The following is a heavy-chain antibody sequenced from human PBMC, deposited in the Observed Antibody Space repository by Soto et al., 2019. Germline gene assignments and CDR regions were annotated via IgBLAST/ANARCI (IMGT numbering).Heavy chain of an antibody. D-gene: IGHD3-16*01. J-gene: IGHJ6*03. V-gene: IGHV5-51*01. Sequence: EVPLVQSGAEVKKPGEPLKISCEASVYSFTSHWIGWVREMPGKGLEWMGIIYPGDSDTRYSPSFQGQVIISADKSISTAYLQWSSLKASDSAMYYCARQFAGGDGRKYMDVWGRGTTVTVSS. CDR2: IYPGDSDT. CDR1: VYSFTSHW. CDR3: ARQFAGGDGRKYMDV.